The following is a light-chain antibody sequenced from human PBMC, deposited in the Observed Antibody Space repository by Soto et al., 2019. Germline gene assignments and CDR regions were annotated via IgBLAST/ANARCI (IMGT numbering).Light chain of an antibody. CDR1: SSDVGDYNY. CDR2: EVS. J-gene: IGLJ2*01. CDR3: SSYTSSSTLVV. Sequence: QSALTQPASVSGSPGQSITISCTGTSSDVGDYNYVSWYQQHPGKAAKLMIYEVSNRPSGVSNRFSVSKSGNTASLTISGLQAEDEADYYCSSYTSSSTLVVFGGGTKLTVL. V-gene: IGLV2-14*01.